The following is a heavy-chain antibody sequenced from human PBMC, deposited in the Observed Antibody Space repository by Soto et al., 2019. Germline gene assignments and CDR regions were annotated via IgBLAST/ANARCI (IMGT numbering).Heavy chain of an antibody. CDR3: ARGLVATIQRLEFNP. J-gene: IGHJ5*02. CDR2: ISAYNGNT. CDR1: GYTFTSYG. Sequence: QVQLVQSGAEVKKPGASVKVSCKASGYTFTSYGISWVRQAPGQGLEWMGWISAYNGNTNYAQKLQGRVTMTTETATRTVYMELRSLRSDDTAVYYCARGLVATIQRLEFNPWGKKTQGTVSS. V-gene: IGHV1-18*01. D-gene: IGHD5-12*01.